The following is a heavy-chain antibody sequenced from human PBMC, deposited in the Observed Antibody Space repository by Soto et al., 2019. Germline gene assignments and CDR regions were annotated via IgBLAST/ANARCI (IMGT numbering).Heavy chain of an antibody. CDR1: GFTFSDYY. J-gene: IGHJ5*02. CDR2: ISSSGSTI. CDR3: ASDAVRGVITRLLDP. V-gene: IGHV3-11*01. D-gene: IGHD3-10*01. Sequence: QVQLVESGGGLVKPGGSLRLSCAASGFTFSDYYMSWIRQAPGKGLEWVSYISSSGSTIYYADSGKGRFTISRDNAKNSLSLQMNSLRAEDTAVYYCASDAVRGVITRLLDPWGQGTLVTVSS.